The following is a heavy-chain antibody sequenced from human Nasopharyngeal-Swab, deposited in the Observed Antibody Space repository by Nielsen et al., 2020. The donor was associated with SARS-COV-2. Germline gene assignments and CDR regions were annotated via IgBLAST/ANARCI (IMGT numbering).Heavy chain of an antibody. J-gene: IGHJ4*02. V-gene: IGHV3-33*01. CDR3: ARDLEVGLSSYSNQDY. CDR2: IWYDGSNK. CDR1: GFTFSSYG. D-gene: IGHD4-11*01. Sequence: GGSLRLSCAASGFTFSSYGMHRVRQAPGKGLEWVAVIWYDGSNKYYADSVKGRFTISRDNSKNTLYLQMNSLRAEDTAVYYCARDLEVGLSSYSNQDYWGQGTLVTVSS.